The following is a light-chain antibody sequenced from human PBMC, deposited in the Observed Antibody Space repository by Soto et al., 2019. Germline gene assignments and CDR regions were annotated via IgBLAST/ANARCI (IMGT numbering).Light chain of an antibody. CDR1: SSDVGGYNY. Sequence: HSALTQPRSVSGSPGQSVTISCTGTSSDVGGYNYVSWYQQHPGKAPKLMIYDVSKRPSGVPDRFSGSKSGNTASLTISGLQAEDEADYYCCSYAGSYHVVFGGGTKLTVL. CDR3: CSYAGSYHVV. J-gene: IGLJ2*01. V-gene: IGLV2-11*01. CDR2: DVS.